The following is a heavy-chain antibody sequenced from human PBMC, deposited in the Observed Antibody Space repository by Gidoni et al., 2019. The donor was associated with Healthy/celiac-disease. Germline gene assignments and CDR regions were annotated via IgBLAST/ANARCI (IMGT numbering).Heavy chain of an antibody. CDR2: IYYSWST. D-gene: IGHD3-9*01. CDR1: GSSISGYY. CDR3: ARLSTDYYDILTGYFDY. V-gene: IGHV4-59*08. J-gene: IGHJ4*02. Sequence: QVQLQESGPGLVKPSETLSLNGNVSGSSISGYYWSWIRQPPGKGLEWIGYIYYSWSTNYNPSLKSRVTISVDTSKIQFSLKLSSVTAADTAVYYCARLSTDYYDILTGYFDYWGQGTLVTVSS.